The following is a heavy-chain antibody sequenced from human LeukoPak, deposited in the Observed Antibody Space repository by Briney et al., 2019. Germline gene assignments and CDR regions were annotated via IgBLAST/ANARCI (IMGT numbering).Heavy chain of an antibody. CDR3: ARTSYDFWSGYPTFDY. V-gene: IGHV5-51*01. Sequence: GESLKISCKGSGYSFTSYWIGWVRQMPGKGLEWMAIIYPGDSDTRYSPSFQGQVTISADKSISTAYLQWSSLKASDTDMYYCARTSYDFWSGYPTFDYWGQGTLVTVSS. CDR2: IYPGDSDT. CDR1: GYSFTSYW. D-gene: IGHD3-3*01. J-gene: IGHJ4*02.